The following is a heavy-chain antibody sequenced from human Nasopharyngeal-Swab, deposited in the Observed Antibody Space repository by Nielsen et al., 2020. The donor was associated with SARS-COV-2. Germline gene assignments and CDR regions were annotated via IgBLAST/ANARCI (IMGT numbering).Heavy chain of an antibody. Sequence: SSVTVSCQASVGTFSRYAISWVRQAPAQGLEWMGGIIPIFGTANYAQKFQGRVTITEDESTSTAYMELSSLRSEDTAVYYCARAGNYGDYPDYYYYCMDVWGQGTTVTVSS. CDR1: VGTFSRYA. CDR3: ARAGNYGDYPDYYYYCMDV. J-gene: IGHJ6*02. D-gene: IGHD4-17*01. V-gene: IGHV1-69*13. CDR2: IIPIFGTA.